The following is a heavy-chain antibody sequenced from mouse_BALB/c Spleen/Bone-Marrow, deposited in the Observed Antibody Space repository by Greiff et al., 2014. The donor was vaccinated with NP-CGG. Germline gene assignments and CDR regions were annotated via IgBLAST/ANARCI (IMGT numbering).Heavy chain of an antibody. CDR1: GYTFSSYW. CDR2: ILPGSGST. D-gene: IGHD1-1*01. Sequence: VKLVESGAELMKPGASVKISCKATGYTFSSYWIEWVKQRPGHGLEWIGEILPGSGSTNYNEKFKGKATFTADTSSHTAYMQLSSLTSEDSAVYYCARGGYYGSSYEDYAMDYWGQGTSVTVSS. CDR3: ARGGYYGSSYEDYAMDY. J-gene: IGHJ4*01. V-gene: IGHV1-9*01.